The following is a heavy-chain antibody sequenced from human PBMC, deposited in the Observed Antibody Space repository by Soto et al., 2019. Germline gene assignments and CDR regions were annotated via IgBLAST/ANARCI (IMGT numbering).Heavy chain of an antibody. CDR2: ISAHNGNT. CDR3: ARIGYCSSTSCPNYYYYYGMDV. J-gene: IGHJ6*02. CDR1: GYTFTSYG. Sequence: ASVKVSCKASGYTFTSYGISWVRQAPGQGLEWMGWISAHNGNTNYAQKLQGRVTMTTDTSTSTAYMELRSLRSDDTAVYYCARIGYCSSTSCPNYYYYYGMDVWGQGTTVTVSS. V-gene: IGHV1-18*01. D-gene: IGHD2-2*01.